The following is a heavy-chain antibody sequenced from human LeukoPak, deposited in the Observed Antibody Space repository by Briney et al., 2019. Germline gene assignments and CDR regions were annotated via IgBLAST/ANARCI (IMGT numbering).Heavy chain of an antibody. CDR2: INHSGST. J-gene: IGHJ6*04. CDR1: GGSFSGYY. V-gene: IGHV4-34*01. CDR3: ARALRLGEFPPDYYYSMDV. Sequence: SETLSLTCAVYGGSFSGYYWSWIRQPPGKGLEWIGEINHSGSTNYNPSLKSRVTISVDTSKNQFSLKLSSVTAADTAVYYCARALRLGEFPPDYYYSMDVWGKGTTVTVSS. D-gene: IGHD3-16*01.